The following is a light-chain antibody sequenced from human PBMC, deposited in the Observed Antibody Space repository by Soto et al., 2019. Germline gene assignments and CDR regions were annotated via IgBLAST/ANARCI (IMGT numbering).Light chain of an antibody. CDR3: QQYNSYRS. CDR1: QGISSY. J-gene: IGKJ1*01. Sequence: IQLTQSPSSLSASVGDRVTITCRASQGISSYLGWYQQKPGKAPNLLIYDASTLHSGVPSRFSGGGSGEELTRTITSLQPDDFATDYCQQYNSYRSFSQGTKVDIK. CDR2: DAS. V-gene: IGKV1-9*01.